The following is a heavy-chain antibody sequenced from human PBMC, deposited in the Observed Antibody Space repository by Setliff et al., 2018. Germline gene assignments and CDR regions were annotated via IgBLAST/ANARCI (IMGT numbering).Heavy chain of an antibody. CDR3: ARVFGYYDSSGYIGPFDI. Sequence: ASVKVSCKASGYTFTSYGISWVRQAPGQGLEWMGWISAYNGNTNYAQKLQGRVTMTTDTSASTAYMELRSLRSDDTAVYYCARVFGYYDSSGYIGPFDIWGQGTMVTVSS. CDR2: ISAYNGNT. J-gene: IGHJ3*02. D-gene: IGHD3-22*01. CDR1: GYTFTSYG. V-gene: IGHV1-18*01.